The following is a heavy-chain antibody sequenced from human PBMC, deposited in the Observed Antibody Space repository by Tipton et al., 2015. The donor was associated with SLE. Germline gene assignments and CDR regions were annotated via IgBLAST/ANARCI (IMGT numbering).Heavy chain of an antibody. CDR2: INHSGST. CDR1: GGSFSGYY. Sequence: TLSLTCAVYGGSFSGYYWSWIRQPPGKGLEWIGEINHSGSTNYNPSLKSRVTISVDKSKNQFSLKLSSVTAADTAVYYCARDRGALWFGNNWFDPWDQGTLVTVSS. CDR3: ARDRGALWFGNNWFDP. J-gene: IGHJ5*02. V-gene: IGHV4-34*01. D-gene: IGHD3-10*01.